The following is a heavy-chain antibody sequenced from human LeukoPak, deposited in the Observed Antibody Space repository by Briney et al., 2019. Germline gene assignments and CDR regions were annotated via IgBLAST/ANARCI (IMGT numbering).Heavy chain of an antibody. D-gene: IGHD6-13*01. J-gene: IGHJ4*02. Sequence: SVKVSCKTSDDTFSTSAISWVRQAPGQGLEWMGRIIPMLGAASNAEKFYGRVTITADKSTNTTYLELNSLRSDDTAVYYCARTGRDTSSSNPFDLWGQGTRVTVSS. CDR3: ARTGRDTSSSNPFDL. V-gene: IGHV1-69*06. CDR2: IIPMLGAA. CDR1: DDTFSTSA.